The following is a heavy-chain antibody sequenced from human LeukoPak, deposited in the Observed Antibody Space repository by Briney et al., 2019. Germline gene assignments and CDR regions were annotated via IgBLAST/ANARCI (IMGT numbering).Heavy chain of an antibody. CDR2: ISSSSSYI. Sequence: GGSLRLSCAASGFTFSSYSMNWVRQAPGKGLEWVSSISSSSSYIYYADSVKGRFTISRDNSRNTLYLQMNSLRAEDTALYYCAKQREGTSWSPDYWGRGTLVTVSS. V-gene: IGHV3-21*01. CDR1: GFTFSSYS. D-gene: IGHD6-13*01. J-gene: IGHJ4*02. CDR3: AKQREGTSWSPDY.